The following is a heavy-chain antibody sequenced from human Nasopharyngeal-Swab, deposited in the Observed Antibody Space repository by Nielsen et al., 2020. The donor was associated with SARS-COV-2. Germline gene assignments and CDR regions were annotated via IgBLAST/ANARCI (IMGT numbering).Heavy chain of an antibody. CDR3: ARDQGGYGY. J-gene: IGHJ4*02. D-gene: IGHD3-22*01. CDR2: IIPILGIA. V-gene: IGHV1-69*04. Sequence: SVKVSCKDSGGTFSSYAIIWVRQAPGQGLEWMGRIIPILGIANYAQKFQGRVTITADKSTSTAYMELSSLRSEDTAVYYCARDQGGYGYWGQGTLVTVSS. CDR1: GGTFSSYA.